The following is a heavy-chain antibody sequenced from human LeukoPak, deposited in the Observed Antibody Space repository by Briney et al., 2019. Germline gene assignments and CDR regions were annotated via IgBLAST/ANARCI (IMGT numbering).Heavy chain of an antibody. V-gene: IGHV3-21*01. J-gene: IGHJ5*02. CDR3: ARDRGDYYGSGSYFDH. D-gene: IGHD3-10*01. CDR1: GFTFSSYS. CDR2: ISSSSSYI. Sequence: GGSLRLSCAASGFTFSSYSMNWVRQAPGKGLEWVSSISSSSSYIYYADSVKGRFTISRDNAKNSLYLQMNSLRAEDTAVYYCARDRGDYYGSGSYFDHWGQGTLVTVSS.